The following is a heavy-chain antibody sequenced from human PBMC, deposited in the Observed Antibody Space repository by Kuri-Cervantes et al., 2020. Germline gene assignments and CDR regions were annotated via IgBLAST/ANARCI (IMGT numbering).Heavy chain of an antibody. CDR2: IYYTGTT. D-gene: IGHD6-6*01. CDR3: ARLDSSSSGDY. J-gene: IGHJ4*02. Sequence: LRLSCTVSGDSIRRSTYFWGWIRQPPGKGLEWIGNIYYTGTTYYNPSLKSRVTISVDTSKNQFTLKLSSVTAGDTAQYYCARLDSSSSGDYWGQGTLVTVSS. CDR1: GDSIRRSTYF. V-gene: IGHV4-39*01.